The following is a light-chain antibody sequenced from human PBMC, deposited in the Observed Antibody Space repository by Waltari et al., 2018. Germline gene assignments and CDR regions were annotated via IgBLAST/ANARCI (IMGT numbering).Light chain of an antibody. J-gene: IGKJ2*01. CDR1: PRVSNNY. Sequence: IVLTPSPGTLSLSPGERATLSCRASPRVSNNYLTWYQQNPGQAPRLLIYDASSRATGIPDRFSGSGSGTDFTLTISRLEPEDFAVYYCQQYGSSPRTFGQGTKLEIK. V-gene: IGKV3-20*01. CDR3: QQYGSSPRT. CDR2: DAS.